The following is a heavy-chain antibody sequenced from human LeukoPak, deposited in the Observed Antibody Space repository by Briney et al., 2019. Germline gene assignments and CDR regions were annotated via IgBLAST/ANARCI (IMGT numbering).Heavy chain of an antibody. J-gene: IGHJ6*03. CDR1: GGSISSYY. Sequence: SETLSLTCTVSGGSISSYYWSWIRQPPGKGLEWIGYIYYSGSTNYNPSLKSRVTISVDTSKNQFSLKLSSVTAADTAVYYCARYCYDSSGYYGENYYYYMDVWGKGTTVTVSS. V-gene: IGHV4-59*01. D-gene: IGHD3-22*01. CDR3: ARYCYDSSGYYGENYYYYMDV. CDR2: IYYSGST.